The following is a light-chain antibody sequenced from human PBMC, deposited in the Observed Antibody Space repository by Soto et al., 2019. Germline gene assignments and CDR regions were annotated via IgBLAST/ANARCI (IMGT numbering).Light chain of an antibody. J-gene: IGKJ5*01. V-gene: IGKV3D-20*02. CDR2: GTS. CDR3: QQRSNWLIT. Sequence: ELVLTQSPGTLSLSPWERATLSCRTSQSVTTSYLAWYQQKPGQARRLLIYGTSNRATGIPDRFSGSGSATDLTITISSLEPEDFEVYYCQQRSNWLITFGQGTRLEIK. CDR1: QSVTTSY.